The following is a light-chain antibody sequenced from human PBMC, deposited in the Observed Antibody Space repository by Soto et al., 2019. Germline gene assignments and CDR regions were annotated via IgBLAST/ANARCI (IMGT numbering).Light chain of an antibody. CDR1: SSDVGGYDY. CDR2: DVS. J-gene: IGLJ1*01. Sequence: QPASVSGSPGQSIAISCTGTSSDVGGYDYLSWYQQHPGKAPKLLIYDVSNRPSGVSNRFSGSKSGNTASLTISGLQAEDEADYYCSSYTGIFTRVFGIEIKV. V-gene: IGLV2-14*01. CDR3: SSYTGIFTRV.